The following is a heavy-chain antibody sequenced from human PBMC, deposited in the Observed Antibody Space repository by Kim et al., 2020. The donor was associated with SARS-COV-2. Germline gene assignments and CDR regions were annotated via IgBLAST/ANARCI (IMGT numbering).Heavy chain of an antibody. V-gene: IGHV3-23*01. CDR3: AKEWSTSSGEPTSPWFDP. J-gene: IGHJ5*02. Sequence: KGRFTISRDNSKNTMYLQMNSLRGEDTAVYYCAKEWSTSSGEPTSPWFDPWGQGTLVSVSS. D-gene: IGHD6-6*01.